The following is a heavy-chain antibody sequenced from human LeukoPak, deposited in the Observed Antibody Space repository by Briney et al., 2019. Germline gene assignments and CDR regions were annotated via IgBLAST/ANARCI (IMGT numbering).Heavy chain of an antibody. CDR1: GFTLRSLW. CDR2: IINDGSNK. CDR3: AKDHNPLVVADHDYIGY. Sequence: GFLRLFRATPGFTLRSLWIPLVPQGSRQGAEVVAVIINDGSNKYYADSVKGRFTISRDNSKNTLYLQMNSLRAEDTAVYYCAKDHNPLVVADHDYIGYWGQGTLVTVSS. D-gene: IGHD3-22*01. V-gene: IGHV3-30*18. J-gene: IGHJ4*02.